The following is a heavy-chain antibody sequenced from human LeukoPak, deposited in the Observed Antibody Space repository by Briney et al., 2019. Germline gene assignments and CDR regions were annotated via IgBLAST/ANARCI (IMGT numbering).Heavy chain of an antibody. CDR3: AKDLRPDGVDNFDH. J-gene: IGHJ4*02. Sequence: PGGSLRLSCAASGFNFNSYTMNWVRQAPGKGLQWVANILASGSPTYYADSVKGRFIISRDNSKNTVYLRMNSLRVEDTAIYYCAKDLRPDGVDNFDHWGQGILVTVSS. D-gene: IGHD2-8*01. V-gene: IGHV3-23*01. CDR1: GFNFNSYT. CDR2: ILASGSPT.